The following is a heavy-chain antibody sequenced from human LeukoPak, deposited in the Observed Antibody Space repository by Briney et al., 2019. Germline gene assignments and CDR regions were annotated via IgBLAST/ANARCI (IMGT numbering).Heavy chain of an antibody. J-gene: IGHJ4*02. V-gene: IGHV4-38-2*02. D-gene: IGHD3-22*01. Sequence: PSETLSLTCTVSGYSISRGYYWGWIRQPPGKGLEWIGSIYHSGSTYYNPSLKSRVTISVDTSKNQFSLKLSSVTAADTAVYYCARHRLYDSSGIDYWGQGTLVTVSS. CDR3: ARHRLYDSSGIDY. CDR1: GYSISRGYY. CDR2: IYHSGST.